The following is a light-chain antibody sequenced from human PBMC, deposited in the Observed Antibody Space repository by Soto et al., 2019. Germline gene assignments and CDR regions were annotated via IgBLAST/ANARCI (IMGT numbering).Light chain of an antibody. CDR2: GAS. CDR1: QAINNN. Sequence: EIVLTQSPATLSLSPGERATLSCRASQAINNNVAWYQLKDGQVPRLLIYGASTRAADVPARFSGGGSGTEFTLTISSLQSEDFAEYHCQQYNNWPQTFGQGTKAAI. CDR3: QQYNNWPQT. V-gene: IGKV3-15*01. J-gene: IGKJ1*01.